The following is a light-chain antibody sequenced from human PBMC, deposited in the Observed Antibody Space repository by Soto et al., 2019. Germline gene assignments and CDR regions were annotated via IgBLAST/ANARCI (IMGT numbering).Light chain of an antibody. CDR2: AAS. CDR1: QSISSY. V-gene: IGKV1-39*01. CDR3: QQSYSTSRT. J-gene: IGKJ3*01. Sequence: DIQMTQSPSSLSASVGDRVTITCRASQSISSYLNWYQQKPGKAPKLLIYAASSLQSGVPSRFSGSGSGTDFTLTISSLPPEDFATYYCQQSYSTSRTFGPGTKVDIK.